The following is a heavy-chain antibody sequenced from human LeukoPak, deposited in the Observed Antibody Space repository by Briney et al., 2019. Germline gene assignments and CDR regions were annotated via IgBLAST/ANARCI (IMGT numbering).Heavy chain of an antibody. CDR1: GFTFSSYS. CDR2: ISRSSSTI. J-gene: IGHJ4*02. Sequence: GGSLRLSCAASGFTFSSYSMNWVRQAPGKGLEWVSYISRSSSTIYYADSVKGRFTISRDNAKNSLYLQMNSLRAEDTAVYYCALGGWLQPFDYWGQGTLVTVSS. V-gene: IGHV3-48*04. D-gene: IGHD5-24*01. CDR3: ALGGWLQPFDY.